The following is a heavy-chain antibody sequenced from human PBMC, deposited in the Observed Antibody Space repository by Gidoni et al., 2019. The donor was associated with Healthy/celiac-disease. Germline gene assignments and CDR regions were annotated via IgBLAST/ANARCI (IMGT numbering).Heavy chain of an antibody. Sequence: EVPLLESGGGLVQPGGSLRLSCAASGFTFSSYAMSWVRQAPGKGLEWVAGISGSGGSTYYADSVKGRFTISRDKSKNTLYLQMNSLRAEDTAVYYCAKDGLLLGQRWFDPWGQGTLVTVSS. V-gene: IGHV3-23*01. J-gene: IGHJ5*02. CDR2: ISGSGGST. CDR3: AKDGLLLGQRWFDP. CDR1: GFTFSSYA. D-gene: IGHD2-15*01.